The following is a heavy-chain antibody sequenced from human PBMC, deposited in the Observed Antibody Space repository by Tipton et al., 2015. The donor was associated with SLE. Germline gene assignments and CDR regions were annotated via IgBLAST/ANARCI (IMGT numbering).Heavy chain of an antibody. CDR1: GASISSYY. Sequence: TLSLTCTVSGASISSYYWSWIRQPPGKGLEWIGYVYDIEFTNYNPSLQSRLTISVDRSKNQFSLNLRSVTAADTAVYFCAKSGGSGYNFWGQGILVTVSS. J-gene: IGHJ4*02. CDR2: VYDIEFT. V-gene: IGHV4-59*08. CDR3: AKSGGSGYNF. D-gene: IGHD5-12*01.